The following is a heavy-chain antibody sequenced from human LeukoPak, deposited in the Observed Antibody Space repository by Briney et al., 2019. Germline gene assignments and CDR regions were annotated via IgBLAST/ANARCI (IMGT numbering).Heavy chain of an antibody. V-gene: IGHV3-30-3*01. CDR2: ISYDGNYK. Sequence: GGSLRLSCAASGFTFSSYAIHWVRQAPGKGLEWVSVISYDGNYKYYADSVTGRFTVSRDDSQSMLSLQMNSLRPEDTAVYYCARDLGAGYGATNLAYWGQGTLVTVSS. CDR1: GFTFSSYA. CDR3: ARDLGAGYGATNLAY. D-gene: IGHD1-26*01. J-gene: IGHJ4*02.